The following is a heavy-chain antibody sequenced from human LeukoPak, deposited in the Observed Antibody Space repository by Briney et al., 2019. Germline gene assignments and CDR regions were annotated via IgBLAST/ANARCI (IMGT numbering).Heavy chain of an antibody. V-gene: IGHV3-21*01. J-gene: IGHJ5*02. D-gene: IGHD2-2*01. CDR3: ARDGTSTSCYA. CDR2: ISSGSSYI. CDR1: GFTFSSYS. Sequence: GGSLRLSCAASGFTFSSYSMNWVRQAPGKGLEWVSSISSGSSYIYYADSVKGRFTISRDNAKNSLYLQMNSLRAEDTAVYYCARDGTSTSCYAWGQGTLVTVSS.